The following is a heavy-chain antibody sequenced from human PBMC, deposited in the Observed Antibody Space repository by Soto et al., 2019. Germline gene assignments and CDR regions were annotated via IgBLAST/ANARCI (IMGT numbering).Heavy chain of an antibody. V-gene: IGHV3-23*01. D-gene: IGHD2-2*01. CDR2: ISSSGGST. CDR3: AKPYCSSTSCPPSY. CDR1: ECNFRSHA. Sequence: RLSWGASECNFRSHARSCVRQAPGKGLEWVSAISSSGGSTYYADSVKGRFTISRDNSKNTLYLQMNSLRAEDTAVYYCAKPYCSSTSCPPSYWGQGTLVTVSS. J-gene: IGHJ4*02.